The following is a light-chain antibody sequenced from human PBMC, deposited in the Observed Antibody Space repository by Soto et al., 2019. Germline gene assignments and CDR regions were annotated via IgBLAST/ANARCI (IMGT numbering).Light chain of an antibody. CDR1: ETISTF. CDR3: QQSYSSSPIT. CDR2: AAS. Sequence: DIQLTQSPSSLSASVGDRVTMTCRASETISTFLNWYQHKPGKAPRLLISAASRLQSGVPPRFSGSGSGTEFTLTISSLRPEDFASYYCQQSYSSSPITFGPGTRLEIK. V-gene: IGKV1-39*01. J-gene: IGKJ5*01.